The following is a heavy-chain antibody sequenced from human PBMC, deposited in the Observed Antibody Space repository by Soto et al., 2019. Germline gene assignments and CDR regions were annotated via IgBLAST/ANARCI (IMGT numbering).Heavy chain of an antibody. D-gene: IGHD1-26*01. CDR3: ARDGVGASPGDVFDI. CDR1: GFPFSSCT. CDR2: ISPTSDNF. V-gene: IGHV3-48*01. Sequence: PGGSLRLSYAASGFPFSSCTMNWVRQAPGKGLEWVSYISPTSDNFYYADSVKGRFTISRDNAKNSLYLQMNSLRAEDTAVYYCARDGVGASPGDVFDIWGQGTMVTVSS. J-gene: IGHJ3*02.